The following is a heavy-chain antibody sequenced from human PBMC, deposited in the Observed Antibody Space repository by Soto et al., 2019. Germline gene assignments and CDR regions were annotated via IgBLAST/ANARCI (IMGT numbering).Heavy chain of an antibody. CDR2: ISVSGSNT. CDR1: GFTFSNYA. V-gene: IGHV3-23*01. CDR3: AKELMSQFFDF. J-gene: IGHJ4*02. Sequence: EVQLLESGGGLVQPGGSLRLSCTASGFTFSNYAMSWVRQAPGKGLEWVSAISVSGSNTYYADSVKGRFTISRDNSKSTLYLQMNSLRAEDTAVFDCAKELMSQFFDFWGKGTLVTVSS.